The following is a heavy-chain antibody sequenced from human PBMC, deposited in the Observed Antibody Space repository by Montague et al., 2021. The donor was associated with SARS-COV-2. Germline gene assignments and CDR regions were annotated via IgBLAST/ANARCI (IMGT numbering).Heavy chain of an antibody. Sequence: SRSLSFSASGFTFSDYYMSWIRQAPGKGLEWVSYISSSSSYTNYADSVKGRFTISRDNAKNSLYLQMNSLRAEDTAVYYCARDQPHYDTLTGYYKDYYYMDVWGQGTTVTVSS. CDR1: GFTFSDYY. J-gene: IGHJ6*02. CDR2: ISSSSSYT. CDR3: ARDQPHYDTLTGYYKDYYYMDV. D-gene: IGHD3-9*01. V-gene: IGHV3-11*06.